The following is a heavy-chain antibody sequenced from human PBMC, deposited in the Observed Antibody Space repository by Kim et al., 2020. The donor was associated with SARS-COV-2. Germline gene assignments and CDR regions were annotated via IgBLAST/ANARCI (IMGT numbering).Heavy chain of an antibody. D-gene: IGHD3-3*01. CDR3: ARGRITIFGVVTEFDY. J-gene: IGHJ4*02. V-gene: IGHV4-31*02. Sequence: LKSRVTISVDTYKNQFSLKLSSVTAADTAVYYCARGRITIFGVVTEFDYWGQGTLVTVSS.